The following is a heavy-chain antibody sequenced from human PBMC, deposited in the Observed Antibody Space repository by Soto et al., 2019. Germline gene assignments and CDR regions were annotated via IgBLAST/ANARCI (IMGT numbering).Heavy chain of an antibody. D-gene: IGHD3-10*01. CDR3: ARGRVTMVRGVIGIYNWFDY. Sequence: SETLSLTCDVYGGSFSGYYWSWIRQPPGKGLEWIGEINHSGSTNYNPSLKSRVTISVDTSKNQFSLKLSSVTAADTAVYYCARGRVTMVRGVIGIYNWFDYWGQGTLVTVSS. J-gene: IGHJ5*01. CDR2: INHSGST. V-gene: IGHV4-34*01. CDR1: GGSFSGYY.